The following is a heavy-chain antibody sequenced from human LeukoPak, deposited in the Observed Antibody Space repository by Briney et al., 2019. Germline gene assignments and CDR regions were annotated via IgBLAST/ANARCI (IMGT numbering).Heavy chain of an antibody. CDR1: GYSISSCYY. CDR2: IYHSGSI. D-gene: IGHD4-17*01. CDR3: ARSFYGDYGGGGFDY. V-gene: IGHV4-38-2*02. Sequence: SETLSLTCTVSGYSISSCYYWGWIRQPPGEGLGWIGSIYHSGSIYYNPSFTSPVTISVNTSKNQFSPKLNSVTAADTAVYNGARSFYGDYGGGGFDYWGPGTLVTVSS. J-gene: IGHJ4*02.